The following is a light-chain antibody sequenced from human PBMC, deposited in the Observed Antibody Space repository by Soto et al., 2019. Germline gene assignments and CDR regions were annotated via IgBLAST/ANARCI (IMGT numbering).Light chain of an antibody. CDR1: QSVSSSY. CDR3: QEYDSSPKT. V-gene: IGKV3-20*01. CDR2: GAS. Sequence: MVLTLSAANLQLYPGERTSVXCRASQSVSSSYLAWYQQKPGQAPRLLIYGASSRATGIPDRFSGSGSGTDFTLTISRLQPEDFAVYYCQEYDSSPKTFAQGTKADI. J-gene: IGKJ1*01.